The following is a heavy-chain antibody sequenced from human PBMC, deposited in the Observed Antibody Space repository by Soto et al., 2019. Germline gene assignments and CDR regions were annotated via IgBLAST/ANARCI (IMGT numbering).Heavy chain of an antibody. CDR2: ISYDGSNK. Sequence: QVQLVESGGGVVQPGRSLRLSCAASGFTFSSYAMHWVRQAPGKGLEWVAVISYDGSNKYYADSVKGRFTISRDNSKNTLYLQMNSLRAEDTAVYYCARDWRVYSSSTYYYYGMDVWGQGTTVTVSS. J-gene: IGHJ6*02. CDR3: ARDWRVYSSSTYYYYGMDV. D-gene: IGHD6-6*01. V-gene: IGHV3-30-3*01. CDR1: GFTFSSYA.